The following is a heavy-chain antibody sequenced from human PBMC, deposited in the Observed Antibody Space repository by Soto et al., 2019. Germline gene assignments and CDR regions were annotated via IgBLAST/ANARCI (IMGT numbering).Heavy chain of an antibody. CDR2: IGISGDT. CDR1: GFTFSKFD. V-gene: IGHV3-13*04. D-gene: IGHD2-15*01. J-gene: IGHJ4*02. Sequence: PGGSLRLSCEASGFTFSKFDMHWVRQPTGKGLEWVSTIGISGDTYYAVSVKGRFTISRDNAKNSLSIQMNSLRAGDTALYFCARGQEVGAHFFDSWGQGTQVTVYS. CDR3: ARGQEVGAHFFDS.